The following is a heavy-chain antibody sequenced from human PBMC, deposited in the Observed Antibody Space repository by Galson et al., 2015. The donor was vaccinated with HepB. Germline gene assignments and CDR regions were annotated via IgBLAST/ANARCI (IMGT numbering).Heavy chain of an antibody. V-gene: IGHV4-39*01. CDR1: GGSISSSSYY. CDR2: IFYRGTA. Sequence: SKTLSLTCTVSGGSISSSSYYWSWIRQPPGKGLEWMGSIFYRGTANYNPSLKSRVTITVDTSNNQFSLKVTSVTAADTAVYFCARRSSNSWQGWFDPWGQGTLVTVSS. CDR3: ARRSSNSWQGWFDP. D-gene: IGHD2/OR15-2a*01. J-gene: IGHJ5*02.